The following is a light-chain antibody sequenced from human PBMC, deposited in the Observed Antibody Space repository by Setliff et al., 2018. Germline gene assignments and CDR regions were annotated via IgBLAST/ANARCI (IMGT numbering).Light chain of an antibody. Sequence: QSVLTQPPSASGSPGQSVTISCTGTSSDVGSYDYVSWYQHHPGKAPKLMIYDVSKRPSGVPDRFSGSKSGNTASLTVSGLQAEDEADYYCSSYAGSNNVLFGGGIKVTVL. V-gene: IGLV2-8*01. CDR1: SSDVGSYDY. CDR2: DVS. CDR3: SSYAGSNNVL. J-gene: IGLJ2*01.